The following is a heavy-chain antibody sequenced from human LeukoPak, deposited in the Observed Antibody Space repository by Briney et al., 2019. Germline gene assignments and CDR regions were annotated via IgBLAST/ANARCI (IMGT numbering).Heavy chain of an antibody. CDR1: GGSFSSGSYY. V-gene: IGHV4-61*02. CDR2: IYTSGST. J-gene: IGHJ4*02. Sequence: PSETLSLTCTVSGGSFSSGSYYWSWIRQPAGKGLEWIGRIYTSGSTNYNPSLKSRVTISVDTSKNQFSLKLSSVTAADTAVYYCVGTYDILTGYTPYFDYWGQGTLVTVSS. CDR3: VGTYDILTGYTPYFDY. D-gene: IGHD3-9*01.